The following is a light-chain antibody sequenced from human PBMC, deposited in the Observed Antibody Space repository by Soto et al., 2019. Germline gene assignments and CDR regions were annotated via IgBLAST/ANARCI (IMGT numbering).Light chain of an antibody. CDR3: QQRSNSPWT. J-gene: IGKJ1*01. Sequence: EIVLTQSPATLSLSPGERATLSCRASESVSTFLAWYQQKPGQSPRLLIYEASSRATGIPARFSGGGSGTVFTLTISRLEPEDFAVYYCQQRSNSPWTFGQGTKVDIK. V-gene: IGKV3-11*01. CDR2: EAS. CDR1: ESVSTF.